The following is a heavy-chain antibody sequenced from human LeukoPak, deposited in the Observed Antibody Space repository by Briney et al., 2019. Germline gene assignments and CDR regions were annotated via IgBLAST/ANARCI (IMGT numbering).Heavy chain of an antibody. CDR2: INHSGST. J-gene: IGHJ4*02. V-gene: IGHV4-34*01. Sequence: SETLSLTCAVYGGSFSGYYWSWVRQPPGKGLEWSGEINHSGSTNYNPSLKSRVTISVDTSKNQFSLKLSSVTAADTAVYYCADEDYDFWSGYSHYWGQGTLVTVSS. CDR1: GGSFSGYY. D-gene: IGHD3-3*01. CDR3: ADEDYDFWSGYSHY.